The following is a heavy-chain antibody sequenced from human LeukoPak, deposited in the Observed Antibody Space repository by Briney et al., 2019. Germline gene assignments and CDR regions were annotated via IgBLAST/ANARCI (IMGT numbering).Heavy chain of an antibody. CDR2: INPNSGGT. CDR3: ARGYYYDSSGYYYVGFDY. J-gene: IGHJ4*02. CDR1: GYTFTAYY. D-gene: IGHD3-22*01. V-gene: IGHV1-2*02. Sequence: ASVKVSCTASGYTFTAYYMHWVRQAPGQGLEWMGWINPNSGGTNYAQKFQGRVTMTRDTSISTAYMELSRLRSDDTAVYYCARGYYYDSSGYYYVGFDYWGQGTLVTVSS.